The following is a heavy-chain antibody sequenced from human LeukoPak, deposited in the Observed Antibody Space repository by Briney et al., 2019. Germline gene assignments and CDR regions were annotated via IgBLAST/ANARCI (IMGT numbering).Heavy chain of an antibody. J-gene: IGHJ4*02. CDR2: ISGSGGST. D-gene: IGHD2-21*01. Sequence: GGSLRLSCAASGFTFSSYAMSWVRQAPGKGLEWVSAISGSGGSTYYADSVKGRFTISRDNSKNTLYLQMNSLRAEDTAVYYCAKDRAYCGGDCSPYYFDYWGQGTLVTVSS. CDR1: GFTFSSYA. CDR3: AKDRAYCGGDCSPYYFDY. V-gene: IGHV3-23*01.